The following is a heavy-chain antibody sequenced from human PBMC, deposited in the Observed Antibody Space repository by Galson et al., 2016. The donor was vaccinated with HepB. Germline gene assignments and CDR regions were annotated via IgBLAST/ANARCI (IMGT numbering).Heavy chain of an antibody. V-gene: IGHV2-5*02. Sequence: PALVKPTQTLTLTCTFSGFSLTTGRVGVGWIRQPPGKALEWLAPFCRDDDRRYNPSLKSRLTITTDPSRDQVILTMTNMDPVDTATYYCAYRGSAGYFSGFDPWGQGTQVTVSS. J-gene: IGHJ5*02. D-gene: IGHD3-9*01. CDR1: GFSLTTGRVG. CDR3: AYRGSAGYFSGFDP. CDR2: FCRDDDR.